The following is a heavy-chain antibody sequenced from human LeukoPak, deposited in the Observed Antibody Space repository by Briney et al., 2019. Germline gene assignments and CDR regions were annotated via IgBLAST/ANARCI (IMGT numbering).Heavy chain of an antibody. D-gene: IGHD3-22*01. Sequence: GGSLRLSCVASGFTFSSYAMSWVRQAPGKGLEWVSAISGSGGSTYYADSVKGRFTISRDNSKNTLYLQMNSLRAEDTAVYYCAKDPSHYDSSGYYYWAFDIWGQGTMVTVSS. CDR2: ISGSGGST. J-gene: IGHJ3*02. CDR1: GFTFSSYA. CDR3: AKDPSHYDSSGYYYWAFDI. V-gene: IGHV3-23*01.